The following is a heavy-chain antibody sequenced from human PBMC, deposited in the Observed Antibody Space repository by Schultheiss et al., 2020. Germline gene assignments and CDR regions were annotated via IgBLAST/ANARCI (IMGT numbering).Heavy chain of an antibody. CDR2: IYYSGST. V-gene: IGHV4-59*08. CDR1: GGSFSGYY. CDR3: AIHVTGTTFDSGPWYFDL. J-gene: IGHJ2*01. D-gene: IGHD1-7*01. Sequence: SETLSLTCAVYGGSFSGYYWSWIRQHPGKGLEWIGYIYYSGSTNYNPSFKSRVTISVDTSKNQFSLKLSSVTAADTTVYYCAIHVTGTTFDSGPWYFDLWGRGTLVTVSS.